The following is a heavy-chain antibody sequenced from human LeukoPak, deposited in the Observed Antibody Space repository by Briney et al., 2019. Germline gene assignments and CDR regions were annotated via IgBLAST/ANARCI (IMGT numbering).Heavy chain of an antibody. CDR3: ARGYYDSSGYYLYYFDY. J-gene: IGHJ4*02. V-gene: IGHV1-24*01. CDR1: GYTLTELS. D-gene: IGHD3-22*01. CDR2: FDPEDGET. Sequence: ASVKVSCKVSGYTLTELSMHWVRQAPGKGLEWMGGFDPEDGETIYAQKFQGRVTMTRDTSISTAYMELSSLRSEDTAVYYCARGYYDSSGYYLYYFDYWGQGTLVTVSS.